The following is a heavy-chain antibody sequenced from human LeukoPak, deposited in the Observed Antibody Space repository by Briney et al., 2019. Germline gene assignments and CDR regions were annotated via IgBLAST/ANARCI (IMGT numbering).Heavy chain of an antibody. V-gene: IGHV4-34*01. Sequence: SETLSLTCTVSGGSISSYYWSWIRQPPGKGLEWIGEISHSGSTTYNPSLRSRVTISGDTSKKQFSLKLSSVTAADTAVYYCVTYYYGSSAPKRNYWGQGILVTVSS. CDR1: GGSISSYY. J-gene: IGHJ4*02. CDR2: ISHSGST. D-gene: IGHD3-22*01. CDR3: VTYYYGSSAPKRNY.